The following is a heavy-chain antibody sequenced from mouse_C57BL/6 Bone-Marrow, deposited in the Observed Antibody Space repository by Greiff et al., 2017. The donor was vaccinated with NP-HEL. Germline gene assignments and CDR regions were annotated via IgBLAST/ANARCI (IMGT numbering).Heavy chain of an antibody. CDR1: GYTFTEYT. V-gene: IGHV1-62-2*01. CDR2: FYPGSGSI. J-gene: IGHJ1*03. CDR3: ARHGPYGSSYHWYFDV. D-gene: IGHD1-1*01. Sequence: VKLVESGAELVKPGASVKLSCKASGYTFTEYTIHWVKQRSGQGLEWIGWFYPGSGSIKYNEKFKDKATLTADKSSSTVYMELSRLTSEDSAVYFCARHGPYGSSYHWYFDVWGTGTTVTVSS.